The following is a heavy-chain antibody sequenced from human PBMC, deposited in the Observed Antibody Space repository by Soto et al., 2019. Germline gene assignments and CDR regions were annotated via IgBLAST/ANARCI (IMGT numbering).Heavy chain of an antibody. CDR2: ISWNSGSV. CDR3: AKDMEELLLGHYFDS. D-gene: IGHD1-26*01. Sequence: EVQLVESGGGLVQPGRSLRLSCAASGFTFEDYAMHWVRQAPGKGLEWVSGISWNSGSVAYADSAKGRFTISRDNAKNSLYLQMNGLRAEDTALYYCAKDMEELLLGHYFDSWGQGTLVTVSS. J-gene: IGHJ4*02. CDR1: GFTFEDYA. V-gene: IGHV3-9*01.